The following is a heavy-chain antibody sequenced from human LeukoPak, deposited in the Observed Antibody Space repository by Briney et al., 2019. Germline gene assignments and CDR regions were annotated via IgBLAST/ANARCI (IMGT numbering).Heavy chain of an antibody. CDR2: ISYDGSNK. CDR3: ARDLLGLVVPPYYFDY. D-gene: IGHD3-22*01. V-gene: IGHV3-30-3*01. CDR1: GFTFSSYA. J-gene: IGHJ4*02. Sequence: GGSLRLSCAASGFTFSSYAMHWVRQAPGKGLEWVAVISYDGSNKYYADSVKGRFTISRDNSKNTLYLQMNSLRAEDTAVYYCARDLLGLVVPPYYFDYWGQGTLVTVSS.